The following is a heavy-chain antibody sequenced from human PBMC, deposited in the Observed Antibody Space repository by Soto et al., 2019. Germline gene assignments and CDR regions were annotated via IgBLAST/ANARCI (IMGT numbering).Heavy chain of an antibody. J-gene: IGHJ5*02. Sequence: QVQLMQSGAEVKKPGASVKVSCKASGYTFTTYDINWVRQAPGQGLEWMGWMNPNRTNTGYAEKFQGRVTMTRDTSISTAYMELSSLRYDDTAVYYCVRGGFLSHDHVIIAPATLGFDPWGQGTLVTGSS. CDR3: VRGGFLSHDHVIIAPATLGFDP. V-gene: IGHV1-8*01. D-gene: IGHD2-2*01. CDR2: MNPNRTNT. CDR1: GYTFTTYD.